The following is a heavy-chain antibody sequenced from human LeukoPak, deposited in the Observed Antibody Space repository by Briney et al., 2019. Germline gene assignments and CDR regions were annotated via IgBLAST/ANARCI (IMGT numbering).Heavy chain of an antibody. CDR1: GFTFNTYW. J-gene: IGHJ4*02. V-gene: IGHV3-15*01. CDR2: IKSKIDGETT. CDR3: TTGNWGPY. D-gene: IGHD7-27*01. Sequence: GGSLRLSCAASGFTFNTYWMTWVRQAPGKGLEWVGRIKSKIDGETTDFGAPVKGRFAISRDDSKNTMYLHMNSLRTEDTAVYYCTTGNWGPYWGQGTLVTVSS.